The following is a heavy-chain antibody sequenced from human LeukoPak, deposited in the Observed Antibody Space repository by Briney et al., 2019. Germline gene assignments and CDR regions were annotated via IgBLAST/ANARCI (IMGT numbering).Heavy chain of an antibody. CDR2: ISAYNGNT. CDR3: ARDHYYTSGSPSFDY. CDR1: GYTLTSYD. D-gene: IGHD3-10*01. Sequence: ASVKVSCKASGYTLTSYDINWVRQATGQGLEWMGWISAYNGNTNYAQKFQGRVTMTRDTSITTAYMELDSLRSDDTAVYYCARDHYYTSGSPSFDYWGQGTLVTVSS. V-gene: IGHV1-2*02. J-gene: IGHJ4*02.